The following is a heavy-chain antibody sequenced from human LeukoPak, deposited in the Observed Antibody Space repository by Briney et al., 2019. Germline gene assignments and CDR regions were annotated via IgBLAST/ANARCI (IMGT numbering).Heavy chain of an antibody. J-gene: IGHJ4*02. Sequence: GGSLRLSCAASGFTFSSYAMSWVRQAAGKGLEWVAAISGSGGSTYYADSVKGRFPLFRADYKNQMYLQMNSLRAEDTAVYYCAKETITLIVVVITAYFDYWGQGTLVTVSS. CDR3: AKETITLIVVVITAYFDY. D-gene: IGHD3-22*01. V-gene: IGHV3-23*01. CDR1: GFTFSSYA. CDR2: ISGSGGST.